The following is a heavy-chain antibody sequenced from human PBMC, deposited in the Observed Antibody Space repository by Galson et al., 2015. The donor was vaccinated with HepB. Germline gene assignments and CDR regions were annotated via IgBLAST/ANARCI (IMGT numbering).Heavy chain of an antibody. CDR1: GFTFSSYS. CDR2: ISSSSSTI. Sequence: SLRLSCAASGFTFSSYSMNWVRQAPGKGLEWVSYISSSSSTIYYADSVKGRFTISRDNAKNSLYLQMNSLRAEDTAVYYCARGWGRRWFDPWGQGTLVTVSS. V-gene: IGHV3-48*01. J-gene: IGHJ5*02. D-gene: IGHD2-8*02. CDR3: ARGWGRRWFDP.